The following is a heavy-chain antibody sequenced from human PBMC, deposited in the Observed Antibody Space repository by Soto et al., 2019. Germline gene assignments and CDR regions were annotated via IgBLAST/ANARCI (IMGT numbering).Heavy chain of an antibody. D-gene: IGHD3-22*01. Sequence: GGSLRLSCAASGFTFSSYSMNWVRQAPGKGLEWVSSISSSSSYIYYADSVKGRFTISRDNAKNSLYLQMNSLRAEDTAVYYCARDNSDYYDSSGYYYSASGRDKYDYWGQGTLVTVSS. V-gene: IGHV3-21*01. CDR3: ARDNSDYYDSSGYYYSASGRDKYDY. CDR2: ISSSSSYI. J-gene: IGHJ4*02. CDR1: GFTFSSYS.